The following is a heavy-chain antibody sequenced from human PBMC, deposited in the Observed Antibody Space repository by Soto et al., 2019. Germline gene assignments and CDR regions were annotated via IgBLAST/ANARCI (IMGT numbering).Heavy chain of an antibody. CDR2: IYYSGST. Sequence: SETLSLTCTVSGGSISSSSYYWGWIRQPPGKGLEWIGSIYYSGSTYYNPSLKSRVTISVDTSKNQFSLKLSSVTAADTAVYYCARQGVELRFLEWLLLNYWGQGTLVTVSS. J-gene: IGHJ4*02. V-gene: IGHV4-39*01. D-gene: IGHD3-3*01. CDR1: GGSISSSSYY. CDR3: ARQGVELRFLEWLLLNY.